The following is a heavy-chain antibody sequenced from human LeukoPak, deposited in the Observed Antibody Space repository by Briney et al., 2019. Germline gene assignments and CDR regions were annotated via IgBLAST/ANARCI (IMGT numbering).Heavy chain of an antibody. J-gene: IGHJ6*02. CDR2: IYSGGST. V-gene: IGHV3-66*01. CDR3: AREQWELLDYYYYYGMDV. D-gene: IGHD1-26*01. CDR1: GFTVSSNY. Sequence: GGSLRLSCAASGFTVSSNYMSWVRQAPGKGLEWVSVIYSGGSTYYADSVKGRFTISRDNSKNTLYLQMNSLRAEDTAVYYCAREQWELLDYYYYYGMDVWGQGTTVTVSS.